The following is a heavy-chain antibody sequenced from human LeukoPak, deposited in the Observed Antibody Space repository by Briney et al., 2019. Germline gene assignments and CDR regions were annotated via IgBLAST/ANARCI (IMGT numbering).Heavy chain of an antibody. CDR1: GFSFSDHY. D-gene: IGHD3-22*01. CDR3: AKPYYDSSGYPDY. J-gene: IGHJ4*02. V-gene: IGHV3-11*01. CDR2: VSSSGSKT. Sequence: PGGSLRLSCVASGFSFSDHYMGWIRQAPGKGLEWISYVSSSGSKTYNADSLKGRFTISRDNAKNSLYLGMNSLRDEDTAVYYCAKPYYDSSGYPDYWGQGTLVTVSS.